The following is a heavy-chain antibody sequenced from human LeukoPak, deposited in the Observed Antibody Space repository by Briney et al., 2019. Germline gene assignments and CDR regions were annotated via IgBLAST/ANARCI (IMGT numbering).Heavy chain of an antibody. CDR3: AKEGDYVWGSYRPPFDY. D-gene: IGHD3-16*02. CDR2: IWYDGSNK. V-gene: IGHV3-33*06. CDR1: GFTFSSYG. Sequence: GGSLRLSCAASGFTFSSYGMHWVRQAPGKGLEWVAVIWYDGSNKYYADSVKGRFTISRDNSKNTLYPQMNSLRAEDTAVYYCAKEGDYVWGSYRPPFDYWGQGTLVTVSS. J-gene: IGHJ4*02.